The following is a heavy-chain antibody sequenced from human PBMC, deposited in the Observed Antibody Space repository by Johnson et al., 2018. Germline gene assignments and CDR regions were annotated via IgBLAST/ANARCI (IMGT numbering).Heavy chain of an antibody. CDR2: ITNSGDGT. CDR1: GFIFSSYA. CDR3: ANSIVGGNARFNHFDC. D-gene: IGHD1-26*01. V-gene: IGHV3-23*04. Sequence: VQLVQSGGGLIQPGGSLRLSCVGSGFIFSSYAMTWVSQAPGKGLEWVSVITNSGDGTYYADSVRGRFTIYRDTSRNTVYLQMNSLIGEDPAVYFCANSIVGGNARFNHFDCWGQVTLVTVSS. J-gene: IGHJ4*02.